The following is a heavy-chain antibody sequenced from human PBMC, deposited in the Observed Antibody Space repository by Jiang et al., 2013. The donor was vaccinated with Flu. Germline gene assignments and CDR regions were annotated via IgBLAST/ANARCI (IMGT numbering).Heavy chain of an antibody. V-gene: IGHV2-5*02. D-gene: IGHD1-1*01. CDR1: GFSLTTSGVG. CDR2: IYWDDDK. Sequence: PTQTLTLTCTFSGFSLTTSGVGVGWIRQPPGKALEWLAFIYWDDDKRYNPSLRSRLSIIKDTSKNQVVLTMTNVDPVDTATYYCAHRPDGRGTIWFDPWGQGTLVTVSS. CDR3: AHRPDGRGTIWFDP. J-gene: IGHJ5*02.